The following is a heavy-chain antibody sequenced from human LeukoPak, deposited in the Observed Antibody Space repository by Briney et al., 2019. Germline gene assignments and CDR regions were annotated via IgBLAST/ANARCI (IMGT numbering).Heavy chain of an antibody. CDR2: IYYSGST. V-gene: IGHV4-59*01. CDR1: GGSISSYY. CDR3: ASYSGYDKTFDY. J-gene: IGHJ4*02. D-gene: IGHD5-12*01. Sequence: PSETLSLTCTVSGGSISSYYWSWIRQPPGKGLEWIGYIYYSGSTNYNPSLKSRDTISVDTSKNQFSLKLSSVTAADTAVYYCASYSGYDKTFDYWGQGTLVTVSS.